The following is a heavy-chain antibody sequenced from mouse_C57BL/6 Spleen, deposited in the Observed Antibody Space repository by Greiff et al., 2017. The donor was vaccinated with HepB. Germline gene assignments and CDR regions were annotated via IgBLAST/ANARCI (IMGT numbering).Heavy chain of an antibody. J-gene: IGHJ3*01. CDR2: ISSGSSTI. CDR3: AHFTTVVATDAY. CDR1: GFTFSDYG. Sequence: DVKLVESGGGLVKPGGSLKLSCAASGFTFSDYGMHWVRQAPEKGLEWVAYISSGSSTIYYADTVKGRFTISRDNAKNTLFLQMTSLRSEDTAMYYCAHFTTVVATDAYWGQGTLVTVSA. D-gene: IGHD1-1*01. V-gene: IGHV5-17*01.